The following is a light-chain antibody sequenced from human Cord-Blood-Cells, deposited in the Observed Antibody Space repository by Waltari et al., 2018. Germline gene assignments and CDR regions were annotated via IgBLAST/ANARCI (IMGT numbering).Light chain of an antibody. Sequence: QSALTLPASVSGSPGQSITISCTGTSSDFGGYNLCSWSQPLPGKAPKRMIYEGSRRPSGVSDRFSGSKSGNTASLTIAGLQAEDGADYYCCSYAGSSTYGVFGGGTKLTVL. CDR3: CSYAGSSTYGV. CDR2: EGS. J-gene: IGLJ2*01. V-gene: IGLV2-23*01. CDR1: SSDFGGYNL.